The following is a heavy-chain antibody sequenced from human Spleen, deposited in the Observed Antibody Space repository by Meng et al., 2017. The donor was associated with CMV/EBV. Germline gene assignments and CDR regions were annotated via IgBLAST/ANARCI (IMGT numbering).Heavy chain of an antibody. D-gene: IGHD4-17*01. J-gene: IGHJ4*02. Sequence: GESLKISCAASGFNFSTFAMSWVRQAPGKGPEWVSCISNSGTSTYYADSVKGRFTISRDNSKNTMYLQMNSLRAEDTAVYYCARDGGGDYPIYYFAYWGQGTLVTVSS. V-gene: IGHV3-23*01. CDR3: ARDGGGDYPIYYFAY. CDR1: GFNFSTFA. CDR2: ISNSGTST.